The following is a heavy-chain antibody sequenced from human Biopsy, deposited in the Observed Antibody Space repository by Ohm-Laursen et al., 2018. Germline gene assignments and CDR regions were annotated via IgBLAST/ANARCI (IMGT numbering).Heavy chain of an antibody. D-gene: IGHD3-22*01. CDR2: IFYRGST. Sequence: LSLTCTVSGGSISNNNYYWGWIRQPPGKGLEWIGSIFYRGSTHYKPSLKSRVNISVDTSKNQFSLKLNSVTAADTAVYYCARGYDTSGYYYVSWGQGTLVTVSS. CDR3: ARGYDTSGYYYVS. V-gene: IGHV4-39*01. CDR1: GGSISNNNYY. J-gene: IGHJ5*02.